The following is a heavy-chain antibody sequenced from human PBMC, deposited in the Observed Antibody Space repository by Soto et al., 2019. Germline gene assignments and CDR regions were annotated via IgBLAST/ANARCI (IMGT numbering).Heavy chain of an antibody. V-gene: IGHV4-34*01. Sequence: SETLSLTCAVYGGSFSGYYWSWIRQPPGKGLEWIGEINHSGSTNYNPSLKSRVTISVDTSKNQFSLKLSSVTAADTAVYYCARAQHPDPIAARPPHNGEPGYYYYGMDVWGQGTTVTVSS. CDR2: INHSGST. CDR3: ARAQHPDPIAARPPHNGEPGYYYYGMDV. CDR1: GGSFSGYY. D-gene: IGHD6-6*01. J-gene: IGHJ6*02.